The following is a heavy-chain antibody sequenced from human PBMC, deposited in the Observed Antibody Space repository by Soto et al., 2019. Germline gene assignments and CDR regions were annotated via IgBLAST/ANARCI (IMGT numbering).Heavy chain of an antibody. V-gene: IGHV4-59*01. J-gene: IGHJ5*02. D-gene: IGHD2-8*02. Sequence: QVQLQESGPGLVKSSETLSLTCSVSGDSSSTYYWVWIRQPPGKGLEWIGYINYSGRSNHNPSLKSRLRISVEASKKQVSLKLTSVTAADTAVYYCARSYCADSVSCNWFDPWGQGTLVVVSS. CDR1: GDSSSTYY. CDR3: ARSYCADSVSCNWFDP. CDR2: INYSGRS.